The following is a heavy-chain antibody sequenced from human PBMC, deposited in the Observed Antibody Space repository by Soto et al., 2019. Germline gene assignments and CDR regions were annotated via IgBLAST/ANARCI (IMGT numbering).Heavy chain of an antibody. V-gene: IGHV1-69*01. CDR2: TIPIFGTA. D-gene: IGHD1-26*01. Sequence: QVQLVQSGAEVKKPGSSVKVSCKASGGTFSSYSINWVRQAPGQGLEWMGETIPIFGTANYAQKFQGSVTITADETTSPDIMELTSPSSADPAVDYCAGDCGRNAGGIDYWGQGTLVTVSS. CDR3: AGDCGRNAGGIDY. CDR1: GGTFSSYS. J-gene: IGHJ4*02.